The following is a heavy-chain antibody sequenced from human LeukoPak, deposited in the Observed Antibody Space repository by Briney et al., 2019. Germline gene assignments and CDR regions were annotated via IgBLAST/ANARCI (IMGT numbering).Heavy chain of an antibody. CDR2: IKQDGSAK. CDR1: GFTFSTYR. Sequence: PGGSLRLSCAASGFTFSTYRMSWVGQAPGKGLEWVANIKQDGSAKYYVDSVKGRFTISRDNAKNSLYLQMNSLRVEDTALYYCARGYADYANWFDRWGQGTLVTVSS. CDR3: ARGYADYANWFDR. D-gene: IGHD4-17*01. V-gene: IGHV3-7*01. J-gene: IGHJ5*02.